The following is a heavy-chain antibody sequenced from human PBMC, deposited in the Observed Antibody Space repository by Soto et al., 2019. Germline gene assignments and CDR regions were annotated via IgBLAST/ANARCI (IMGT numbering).Heavy chain of an antibody. J-gene: IGHJ4*02. Sequence: QVQLVQSGAEVEKPGASVKVSCKASGYTFTSYGISWVRQAPGQGLEWMGWISAYNGNTNYAQKLQGRVTMTTDTSTSTAYMELRSLRSDDTAVYYCARPIYAVTRYYYFDYWGQGTLVTVSS. CDR2: ISAYNGNT. CDR1: GYTFTSYG. D-gene: IGHD4-17*01. CDR3: ARPIYAVTRYYYFDY. V-gene: IGHV1-18*01.